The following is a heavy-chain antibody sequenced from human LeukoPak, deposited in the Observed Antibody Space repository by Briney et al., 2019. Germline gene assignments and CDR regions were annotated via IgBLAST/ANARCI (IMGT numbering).Heavy chain of an antibody. CDR2: IEWDGDK. Sequence: QTLTLTCTFSGFSFGSSGMRVSWIRQSPGKALEWLARIEWDGDKFYSTSLKTRLTISKDTSKIRAVLTMTHMDPMDTATYYCARSGVVTPRAFDVWGQGTIVTVSS. V-gene: IGHV2-70*04. CDR1: GFSFGSSGMR. J-gene: IGHJ3*01. CDR3: ARSGVVTPRAFDV. D-gene: IGHD4-23*01.